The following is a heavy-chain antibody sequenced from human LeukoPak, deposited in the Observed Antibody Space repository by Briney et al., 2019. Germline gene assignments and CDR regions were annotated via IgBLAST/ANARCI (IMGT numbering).Heavy chain of an antibody. CDR1: GGSISNYY. Sequence: MPSETLSLTCTVSGGSISNYYWSWIRQPPGKGLEWIGYIYNSGSTNYNPSLKSRVTISVDTSKNQFSLKLSSVTAADTAVYYCARSGTYEDPRFDYWGQGTLVTVSS. J-gene: IGHJ4*02. CDR2: IYNSGST. V-gene: IGHV4-59*08. D-gene: IGHD1-26*01. CDR3: ARSGTYEDPRFDY.